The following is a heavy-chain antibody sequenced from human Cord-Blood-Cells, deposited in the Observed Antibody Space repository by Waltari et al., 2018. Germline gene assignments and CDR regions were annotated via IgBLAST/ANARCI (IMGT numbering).Heavy chain of an antibody. CDR2: IKHSGST. V-gene: IGHV4-34*01. Sequence: QVQLQQWGAGLLKTSETLSLTCAVYGGSFSGYYWSWIRQPPGKGLEWIGEIKHSGSTNCHPSLKDRVTISVDTSKNQFSLKLSAVTAADTAVYYCARGMSIAARPFDYWGQGTLVTVSS. CDR3: ARGMSIAARPFDY. J-gene: IGHJ4*02. D-gene: IGHD6-6*01. CDR1: GGSFSGYY.